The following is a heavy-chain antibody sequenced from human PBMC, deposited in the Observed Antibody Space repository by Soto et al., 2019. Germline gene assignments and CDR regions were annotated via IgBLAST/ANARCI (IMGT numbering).Heavy chain of an antibody. V-gene: IGHV4-59*08. Sequence: SETLSLTCTVSGCYISSYYWSWIRQPPGKGLEWIGYIYYSGGTNYNPSLKSRVTISVDTSKNQFSLKLSSVTAADTAVYYCASPKIAFYNWFDPWGQGTLVTVSS. CDR1: GCYISSYY. J-gene: IGHJ5*02. CDR3: ASPKIAFYNWFDP. D-gene: IGHD3-3*02. CDR2: IYYSGGT.